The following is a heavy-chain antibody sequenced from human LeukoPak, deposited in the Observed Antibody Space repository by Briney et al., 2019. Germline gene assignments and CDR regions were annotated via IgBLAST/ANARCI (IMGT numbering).Heavy chain of an antibody. Sequence: GGSLRLSCAASGFTVSSNYMSWVRQAPGKGLEWVSVIYSGGSTYYADSVKGRFTISRDNSKNTLYLQMNSLRAEDTAVYYCARAASGYSCSWTRPYFDYWGQGTLVTVSS. CDR1: GFTVSSNY. V-gene: IGHV3-53*01. D-gene: IGHD6-13*01. CDR3: ARAASGYSCSWTRPYFDY. J-gene: IGHJ4*02. CDR2: IYSGGST.